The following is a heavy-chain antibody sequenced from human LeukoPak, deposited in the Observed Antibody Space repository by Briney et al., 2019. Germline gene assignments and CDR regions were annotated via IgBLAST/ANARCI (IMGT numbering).Heavy chain of an antibody. V-gene: IGHV3-21*01. CDR3: ASSAPSDI. J-gene: IGHJ3*02. CDR2: ISSSTSFI. CDR1: GFTFSSYT. Sequence: GGSLRLSCAASGFTFSSYTMDWVRQAPGKGLEWVSSISSSTSFIHYADPVKGRFTISRDNAKHSLYLQMNSLRAEDTAVYYCASSAPSDIWGRGTMVTVSS.